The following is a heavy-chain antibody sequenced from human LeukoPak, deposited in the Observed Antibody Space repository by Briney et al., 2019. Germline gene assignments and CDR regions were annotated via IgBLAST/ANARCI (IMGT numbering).Heavy chain of an antibody. J-gene: IGHJ4*02. D-gene: IGHD3-22*01. CDR3: VRLWDSSGFFGY. Sequence: GGSLRLSCAASGFIFSSYIMNGVRQPPGKGLEWVSYISSSSSTIYYADSVKGRFTISRDNAKNSLYLQMNSLRVGDTAVYYCVRLWDSSGFFGYWGQGALVTVSS. CDR2: ISSSSSTI. V-gene: IGHV3-48*04. CDR1: GFIFSSYI.